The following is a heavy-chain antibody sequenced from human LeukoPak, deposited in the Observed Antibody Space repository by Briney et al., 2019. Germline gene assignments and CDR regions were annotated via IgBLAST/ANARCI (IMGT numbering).Heavy chain of an antibody. CDR3: SANMTTVTPSDY. Sequence: GGSLRLSCTVSGFTFGNYTMSWVRQAQGKGMGWVGFIRSKAYGGTKEYAASVTGRFTISRDDSKTIAYLQMNSLKTEDTAVYYCSANMTTVTPSDYWGQGTLVTVSS. CDR1: GFTFGNYT. D-gene: IGHD4-17*01. J-gene: IGHJ4*02. CDR2: IRSKAYGGTK. V-gene: IGHV3-49*04.